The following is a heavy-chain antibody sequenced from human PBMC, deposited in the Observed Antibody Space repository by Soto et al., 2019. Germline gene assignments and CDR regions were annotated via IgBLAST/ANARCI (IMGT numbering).Heavy chain of an antibody. CDR1: GVTVSSNY. CDR2: IYSGGST. J-gene: IGHJ6*04. CDR3: ARGRVWFGELLDNYYRMDV. D-gene: IGHD3-10*01. Sequence: PGGSLRLSCAASGVTVSSNYMSWVRQAPGKGLEWVSVIYSGGSTYYADSVKGRFTISRHNSKNTLYLQMNSLRAEDTAVYYCARGRVWFGELLDNYYRMDVSGKVTTVSVSS. V-gene: IGHV3-53*04.